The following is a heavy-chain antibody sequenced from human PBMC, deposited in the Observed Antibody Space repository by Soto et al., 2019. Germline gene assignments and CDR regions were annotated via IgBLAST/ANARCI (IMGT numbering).Heavy chain of an antibody. V-gene: IGHV2-5*02. CDR2: IYWDDAK. D-gene: IGHD2-15*01. CDR3: AHRGGSATYDSFYI. Sequence: QIILKESGPTLAKPTQPLTLTCTFSGFPLSNSGVGVAWIRQPPGKALEWLALIYWDDAKRYSPSLNSRLTCTKHTSKHQVGLTMTKIDPVDTFTYYCAHRGGSATYDSFYISGQSTMVAFAS. J-gene: IGHJ3*02. CDR1: GFPLSNSGVG.